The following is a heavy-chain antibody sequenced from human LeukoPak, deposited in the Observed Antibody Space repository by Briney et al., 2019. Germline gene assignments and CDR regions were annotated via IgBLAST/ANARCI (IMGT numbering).Heavy chain of an antibody. D-gene: IGHD6-13*01. Sequence: PSGTLSLTCAVSGGSISSSNWWSWVRQPPGKGLEWIGEIYHSGSTNYNPSLKSRVTMSVDTSKNQFSLKLSSVTAADTAVYYCARETIQQQLNYWGQGTLVTVSS. CDR3: ARETIQQQLNY. CDR2: IYHSGST. J-gene: IGHJ4*02. V-gene: IGHV4-4*02. CDR1: GGSISSSNW.